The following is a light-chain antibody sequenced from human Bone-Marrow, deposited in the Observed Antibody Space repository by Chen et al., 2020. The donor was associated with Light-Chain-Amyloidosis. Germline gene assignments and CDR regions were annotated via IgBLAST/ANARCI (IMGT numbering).Light chain of an antibody. Sequence: SYELTQPPSVSVSPGQTARITCSGDDLPTKYAYWYQQKPGQAPVLVIHRDTERPSGFSERFSGSSSGTTATLTISGVQAEDGADYHCQSADSSGTYEVIFGGGTKLTVL. V-gene: IGLV3-25*03. CDR1: DLPTKY. CDR2: RDT. CDR3: QSADSSGTYEVI. J-gene: IGLJ2*01.